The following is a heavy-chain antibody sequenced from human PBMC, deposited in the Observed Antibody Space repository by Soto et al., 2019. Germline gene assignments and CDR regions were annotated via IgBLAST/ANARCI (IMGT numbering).Heavy chain of an antibody. CDR3: ATYGNSHVY. CDR1: GFTFSKYW. D-gene: IGHD1-7*01. CDR2: IKQDGSEK. V-gene: IGHV3-7*01. J-gene: IGHJ4*02. Sequence: EVQLVESGGGLVQPGGSLRLSCAVSGFTFSKYWMTWVRQAPGKGLEWVANIKQDGSEKYYVDSVKGRFTISRDNAKNSLYLQMNSLRAEDTAVYYCATYGNSHVYWGQGTLVTVSS.